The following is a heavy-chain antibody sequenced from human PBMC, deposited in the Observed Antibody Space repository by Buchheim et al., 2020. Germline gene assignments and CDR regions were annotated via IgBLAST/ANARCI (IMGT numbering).Heavy chain of an antibody. Sequence: QVQLVESGGGVVQPGRSLRLSCAASGFTFSSYGMHWVRQAPGKGLEWVAVIWYDGSNKYYADSVKGRFTISRDNSKNTLYLQMNSPRAEDTAVYYCARAEDYGGNTEYFQHWGQGTL. D-gene: IGHD4-23*01. V-gene: IGHV3-33*01. CDR2: IWYDGSNK. J-gene: IGHJ1*01. CDR1: GFTFSSYG. CDR3: ARAEDYGGNTEYFQH.